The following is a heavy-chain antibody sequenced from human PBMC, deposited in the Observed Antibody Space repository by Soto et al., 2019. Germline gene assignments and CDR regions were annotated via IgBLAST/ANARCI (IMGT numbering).Heavy chain of an antibody. V-gene: IGHV1-69*13. CDR1: GGSFSAYG. J-gene: IGHJ4*02. CDR3: ARELDPSYGGNSLSLDY. Sequence: QVQMMQSGAEVKKTGSSVKVSCKASGGSFSAYGINWVRLATGEGLEWMGGIIPKFGTTNDAQKFRGRVTITADESTITAYMELNYLRSEDTAVYFCARELDPSYGGNSLSLDYWGQGTLVTVSS. CDR2: IIPKFGTT. D-gene: IGHD4-17*01.